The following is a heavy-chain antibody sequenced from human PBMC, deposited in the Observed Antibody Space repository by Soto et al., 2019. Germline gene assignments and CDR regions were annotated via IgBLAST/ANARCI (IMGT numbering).Heavy chain of an antibody. Sequence: SVKVSCKASGGTFSSYAISWVRQAPGQGLEWMGGIIPIFGTANYAQKFQGRVTITADESTSTAYMELSSLRSEDTAVYYCARGTRGTNTFGFSYYYYGMDVWGQGTTVTSP. CDR1: GGTFSSYA. V-gene: IGHV1-69*13. CDR2: IIPIFGTA. J-gene: IGHJ6*02. CDR3: ARGTRGTNTFGFSYYYYGMDV. D-gene: IGHD2-8*01.